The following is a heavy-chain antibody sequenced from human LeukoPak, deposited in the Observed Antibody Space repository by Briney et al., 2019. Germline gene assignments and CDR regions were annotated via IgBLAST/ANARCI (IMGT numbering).Heavy chain of an antibody. Sequence: GGSLRLSCAASGFTFSSYSMNWVRQAPGKGLEWVSAISGSGGSTYYADSVKGRFTISRDNAKNSLYLQMNSLRAEDTAVYYCARDPGYSSSWPNWFDPWGQGTLVTVSS. J-gene: IGHJ5*02. V-gene: IGHV3-21*01. CDR1: GFTFSSYS. D-gene: IGHD6-13*01. CDR3: ARDPGYSSSWPNWFDP. CDR2: ISGSGGST.